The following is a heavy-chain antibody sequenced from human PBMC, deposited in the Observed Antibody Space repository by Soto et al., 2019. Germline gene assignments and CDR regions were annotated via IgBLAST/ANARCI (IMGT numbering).Heavy chain of an antibody. J-gene: IGHJ4*01. CDR2: ISTYNGNT. V-gene: IGHV1-18*01. CDR1: GYTFISYG. Sequence: QVQLVQSGAEVKKPGASVKVSCKASGYTFISYGISWVRQAPGQGLEWMGWISTYNGNTNYAQKLQGRVTMTTDTSTSTADMELVSLRSDDTAVYYCARDLWPGEDRGYDPVDYWGQGTLVTVSS. CDR3: ARDLWPGEDRGYDPVDY. D-gene: IGHD5-12*01.